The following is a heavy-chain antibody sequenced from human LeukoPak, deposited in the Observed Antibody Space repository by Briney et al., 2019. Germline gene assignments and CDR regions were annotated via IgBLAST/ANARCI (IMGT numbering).Heavy chain of an antibody. Sequence: PSQTLSLTCTVSGDSPTSGSRYWSWIRQPGGKGLEWIGHFYSRTRTTYNPPLESRVTISGDRAKNQFSLKLHSVTAADTAVYFCARCMSELDYGDYAYYYHMDVWGKGTTVTVSS. CDR2: FYSRTRT. CDR3: ARCMSELDYGDYAYYYHMDV. CDR1: GDSPTSGSRY. V-gene: IGHV4-61*09. J-gene: IGHJ6*04. D-gene: IGHD4-17*01.